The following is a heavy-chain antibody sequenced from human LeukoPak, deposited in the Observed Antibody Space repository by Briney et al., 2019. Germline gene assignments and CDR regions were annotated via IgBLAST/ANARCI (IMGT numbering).Heavy chain of an antibody. CDR3: AKVSLYQLLYPNYFDY. D-gene: IGHD2-2*02. Sequence: PGGSLRLSCTASGFTFGENAMSWVRQAPGKGLEWVSAASGSGGSTYYADSVKGRFTISRDNSKNTLYLQMNSLRAEDTAVYYCAKVSLYQLLYPNYFDYWGQGTLVTVSS. J-gene: IGHJ4*02. CDR1: GFTFGENA. V-gene: IGHV3-23*01. CDR2: ASGSGGST.